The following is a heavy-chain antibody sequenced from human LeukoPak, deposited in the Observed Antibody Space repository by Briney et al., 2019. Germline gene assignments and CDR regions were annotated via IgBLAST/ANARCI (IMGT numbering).Heavy chain of an antibody. D-gene: IGHD2-2*02. Sequence: GGSLRLSCVASEYTVNNYAVSWVRQAPGKGLEWVSNISGRGDTTYYADSVKGRFTISSDNSNKSVFLQMNSLRVDDAAVYYCAKALRAPHRPVYTYYYMDVWGKGTTVIVSS. CDR1: EYTVNNYA. CDR2: ISGRGDTT. V-gene: IGHV3-23*01. J-gene: IGHJ6*03. CDR3: AKALRAPHRPVYTYYYMDV.